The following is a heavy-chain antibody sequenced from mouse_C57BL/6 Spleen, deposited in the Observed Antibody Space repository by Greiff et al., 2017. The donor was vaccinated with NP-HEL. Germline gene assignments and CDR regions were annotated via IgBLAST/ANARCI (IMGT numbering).Heavy chain of an antibody. CDR3: AGGSSRYFDV. CDR2: INPNNGGT. V-gene: IGHV1-26*01. J-gene: IGHJ1*03. CDR1: GYTFTDYY. Sequence: VQLQQSGPELVKPGASVKISCKASGYTFTDYYMNWVKQSRGKSLEWIGDINPNNGGTSYNQKFKGKATLTVDKSSSTAYMELRSLISEDSAVYYCAGGSSRYFDVWGTGTTVTVSS. D-gene: IGHD1-1*01.